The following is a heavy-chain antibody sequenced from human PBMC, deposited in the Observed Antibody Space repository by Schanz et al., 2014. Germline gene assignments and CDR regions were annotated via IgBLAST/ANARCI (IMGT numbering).Heavy chain of an antibody. D-gene: IGHD6-19*01. Sequence: QVQLVQSGAEVKKPGASATVSCKASGYTFNNHGISWVRQAPGQGLEWMGRIIPILGITNVAQTFQDRVTITADKSTSTAYMELSSLRSEDTAVYYCARGLGDERWLDLNEAFDIWGQGTIVNVSS. V-gene: IGHV1-69*04. CDR3: ARGLGDERWLDLNEAFDI. CDR1: GYTFNNHG. CDR2: IIPILGIT. J-gene: IGHJ3*02.